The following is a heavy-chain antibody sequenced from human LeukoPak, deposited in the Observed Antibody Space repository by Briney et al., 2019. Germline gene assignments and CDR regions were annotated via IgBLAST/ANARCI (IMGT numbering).Heavy chain of an antibody. CDR3: TKDAIAYLFRGWFDL. CDR1: GFTFGEYT. J-gene: IGHJ5*02. D-gene: IGHD2-15*01. Sequence: GGSLRLSCTTSGFTFGEYTLSWFRQAPGKGLESVGLIRSKDNGRTIEYAASVKGRFNISRDDSESVAYLPMNSLKTEDTAVYYCTKDAIAYLFRGWFDLWGQGAVVTVSS. V-gene: IGHV3-49*03. CDR2: IRSKDNGRTI.